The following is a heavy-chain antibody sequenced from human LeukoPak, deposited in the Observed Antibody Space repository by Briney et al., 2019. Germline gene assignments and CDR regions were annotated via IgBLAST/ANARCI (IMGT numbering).Heavy chain of an antibody. CDR3: AKRGIVLMVYAIGHFDY. Sequence: GGSQRLSCAASGFTFSSYAMSWVRQAPGKGLEWVSAISGSGGSTYYADSVKGRFTISRDNSKNTLYLQMNSLRAEDTAVYYCAKRGIVLMVYAIGHFDYWGQGTLVTVSS. V-gene: IGHV3-23*01. D-gene: IGHD2-8*01. J-gene: IGHJ4*02. CDR1: GFTFSSYA. CDR2: ISGSGGST.